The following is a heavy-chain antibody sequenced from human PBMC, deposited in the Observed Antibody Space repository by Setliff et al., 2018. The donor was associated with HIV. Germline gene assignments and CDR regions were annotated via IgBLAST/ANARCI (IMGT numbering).Heavy chain of an antibody. CDR3: ARDPLVGAPDYFDY. D-gene: IGHD1-26*01. CDR2: IYHSGTT. J-gene: IGHJ4*02. V-gene: IGHV4-38-2*02. CDR1: GYPISSGYY. Sequence: PSETLSLTCTVSGYPISSGYYWGWIRQPPGKGLEWIGSIYHSGTTYYNPSLKSRVTISVDTSKNQFSLKLSSATAADTAVYYCARDPLVGAPDYFDYWGQGTLVTVSS.